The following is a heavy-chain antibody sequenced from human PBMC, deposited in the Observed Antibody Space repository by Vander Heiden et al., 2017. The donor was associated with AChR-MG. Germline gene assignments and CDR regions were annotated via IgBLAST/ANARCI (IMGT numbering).Heavy chain of an antibody. CDR1: GFAFTAYY. J-gene: IGHJ6*02. CDR3: AREQGWPGTIVGGSFPDV. Sequence: QVQVVESGGGLVKPGGSLRLSCAASGFAFTAYYMSWFRQAPGKGLEWLSYISVSSNYIKYADSVKGRITVSRDNAKQSVYLQLDSLRAEDTAVYYCAREQGWPGTIVGGSFPDVWGQGTTVSVSS. D-gene: IGHD1-26*01. CDR2: ISVSSNYI. V-gene: IGHV3-11*05.